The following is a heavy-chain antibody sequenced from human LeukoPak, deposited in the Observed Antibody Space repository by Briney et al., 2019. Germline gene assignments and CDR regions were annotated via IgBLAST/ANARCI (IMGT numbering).Heavy chain of an antibody. D-gene: IGHD2-15*01. CDR1: GFTFSSYS. CDR3: ARDREDIVVVVAACYGMDV. V-gene: IGHV3-21*01. Sequence: GGSLRLSCAASGFTFSSYSMNWVRQAPGKGLEWVSSISSSSSYIYYADSVKGRFTISRDNAKNSLYLQMNSLRAEDTAVYYCARDREDIVVVVAACYGMDVWGQGTTVTVSS. CDR2: ISSSSSYI. J-gene: IGHJ6*02.